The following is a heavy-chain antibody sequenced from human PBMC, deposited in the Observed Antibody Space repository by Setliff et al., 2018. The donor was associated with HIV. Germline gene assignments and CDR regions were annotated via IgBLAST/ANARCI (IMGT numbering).Heavy chain of an antibody. V-gene: IGHV4-38-2*01. CDR1: GGFFSDYY. CDR3: MRGRSITIFGVAYFDF. CDR2: IFHTGST. Sequence: PSETLSLTCAVYGGFFSDYYWSWIRQPPGKGLEWIGSIFHTGSTYYNPSLKSRVTISVDMSNNQLSLKVTSVTAADTAVYYCMRGRSITIFGVAYFDFWGQGTQVTVSS. D-gene: IGHD3-3*01. J-gene: IGHJ4*02.